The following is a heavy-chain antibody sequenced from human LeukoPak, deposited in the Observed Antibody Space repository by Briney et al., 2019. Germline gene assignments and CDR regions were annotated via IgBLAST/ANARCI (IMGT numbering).Heavy chain of an antibody. Sequence: GGSLRLSCAASGFTFGDYTMHWVRQAPGKGLEWVSLISWDGGSTYYADSVKGRFTISRDNSKNSLYLQMNSLRTEDTALYYCAKDGPDAFDIWGQGTMVTVSS. V-gene: IGHV3-43*01. CDR1: GFTFGDYT. J-gene: IGHJ3*02. CDR2: ISWDGGST. CDR3: AKDGPDAFDI.